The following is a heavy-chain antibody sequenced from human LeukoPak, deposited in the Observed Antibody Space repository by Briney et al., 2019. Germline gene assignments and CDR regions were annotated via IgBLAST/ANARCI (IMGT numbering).Heavy chain of an antibody. V-gene: IGHV4-34*01. J-gene: IGHJ4*02. D-gene: IGHD5-12*01. Sequence: SETLSLTCAAYGGSFSGYYWSWIRQPPGKGLEWIGEINHSGSTNYNPSLKSRVTISVDTSKNQFSLKLSSVTAADTAVYYCARGEGVATANDYWGQGTLVTVSS. CDR1: GGSFSGYY. CDR3: ARGEGVATANDY. CDR2: INHSGST.